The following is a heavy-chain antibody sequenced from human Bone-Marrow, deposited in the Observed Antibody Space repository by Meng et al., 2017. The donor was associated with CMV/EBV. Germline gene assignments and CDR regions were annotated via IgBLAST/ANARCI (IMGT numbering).Heavy chain of an antibody. J-gene: IGHJ5*02. V-gene: IGHV4-34*01. Sequence: SETLSLTCAVYGGSFSGYYWSWIRQPPGKGLEWIAEINDSGTTYYSPTLKSRVTISVDRSKSQVSLRLSSVTAADTAVYYCARGGITMVRKTIDPWGQGTLVTVSS. CDR3: ARGGITMVRKTIDP. D-gene: IGHD3-10*01. CDR2: INDSGTT. CDR1: GGSFSGYY.